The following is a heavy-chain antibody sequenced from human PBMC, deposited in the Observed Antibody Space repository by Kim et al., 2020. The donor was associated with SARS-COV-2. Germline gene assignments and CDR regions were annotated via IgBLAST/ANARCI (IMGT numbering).Heavy chain of an antibody. Sequence: SETLSLTCAVSGGSISDYYWSWIRQPPGKGLEWIGYIHYTEISDYHPSLKSRVTISVDTSQNQVSLKLRSVTAADTAVYFCARTDQQDGWYFDLWGRGTLVSVSS. CDR3: ARTDQQDGWYFDL. J-gene: IGHJ2*01. D-gene: IGHD2-2*01. V-gene: IGHV4-59*01. CDR2: IHYTEIS. CDR1: GGSISDYY.